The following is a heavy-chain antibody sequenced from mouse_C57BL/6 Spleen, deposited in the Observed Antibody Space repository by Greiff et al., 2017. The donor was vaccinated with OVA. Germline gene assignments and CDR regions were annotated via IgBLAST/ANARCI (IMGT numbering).Heavy chain of an antibody. J-gene: IGHJ2*01. CDR1: GYTFTSYG. CDR2: IYPRSGNT. Sequence: VQLQQSGAELARPGASVKLSCKASGYTFTSYGISWVKQRTGQGLEWIGEIYPRSGNTYYNEKFKGNATLTADKSSSTAYMELRSLTSEDSAVYFCARGDYGSSSVYFDYWGQGTTLTVSS. CDR3: ARGDYGSSSVYFDY. V-gene: IGHV1-81*01. D-gene: IGHD1-1*01.